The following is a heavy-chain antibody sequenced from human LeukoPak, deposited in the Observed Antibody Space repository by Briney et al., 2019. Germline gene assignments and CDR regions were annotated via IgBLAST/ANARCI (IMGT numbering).Heavy chain of an antibody. CDR3: ARDGTSRWFDP. D-gene: IGHD1-1*01. CDR2: IIPILGIA. Sequence: SVKVSCKASGGTFSSYTISWVRQAPGQGLEWMGRIIPILGIANYAQKFQGRVTITADKSTSTAYMELSSLRSEDTAVYYCARDGTSRWFDPWGQGTLVTVSS. J-gene: IGHJ5*02. CDR1: GGTFSSYT. V-gene: IGHV1-69*04.